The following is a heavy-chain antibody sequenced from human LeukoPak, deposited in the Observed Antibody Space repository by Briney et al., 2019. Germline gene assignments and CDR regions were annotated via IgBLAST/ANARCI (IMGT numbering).Heavy chain of an antibody. D-gene: IGHD2-21*02. CDR2: ISWDGGST. CDR1: GFTFDDYT. CDR3: EKGDSPDY. J-gene: IGHJ4*02. Sequence: PGGSLRLSCAASGFTFDDYTMHWVRQAPGKGLEWVSLISWDGGSTYYADSVKGRFTISRDNSKNSLYLQMNSLRTEDTALYYCEKGDSPDYWGKGTLVTVSS. V-gene: IGHV3-43*01.